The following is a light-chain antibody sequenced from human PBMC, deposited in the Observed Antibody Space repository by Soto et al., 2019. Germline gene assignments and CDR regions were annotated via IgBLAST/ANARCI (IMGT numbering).Light chain of an antibody. J-gene: IGLJ1*01. CDR1: STDVGRYNY. CDR3: SSYTRGSTYV. Sequence: QSALTQPACVSGSPGQSITISCTGTSTDVGRYNYVSWYQQHPGKAPKLMIYDVSNRPSGVSSRFSGSKSGITASLTISGLEAEDEADYYCSSYTRGSTYVFGTGTKLTVL. CDR2: DVS. V-gene: IGLV2-14*01.